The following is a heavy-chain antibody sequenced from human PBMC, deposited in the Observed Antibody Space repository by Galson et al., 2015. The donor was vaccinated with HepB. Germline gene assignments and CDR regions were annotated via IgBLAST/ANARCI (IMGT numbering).Heavy chain of an antibody. J-gene: IGHJ4*02. CDR3: VSLHDGSGDFSYFHR. D-gene: IGHD3-22*01. CDR2: IIPNIGVT. V-gene: IGHV1-69*02. Sequence: SVKVSCKASGGTFSSYILSWLRQAPGQGLEWTGRIIPNIGVTKYAPRFQGRVTITADRSTGTAYMELSSLTFEDAAVYYCVSLHDGSGDFSYFHRWGQGTLVSVSS. CDR1: GGTFSSYI.